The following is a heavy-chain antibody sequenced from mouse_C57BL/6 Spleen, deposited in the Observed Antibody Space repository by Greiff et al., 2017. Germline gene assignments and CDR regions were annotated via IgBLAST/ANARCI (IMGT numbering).Heavy chain of an antibody. Sequence: QVQLQQPGAELVMPGASVKLSCKASGYTFTSYWMHWVKQRPGQGLEWIGEIDPSDSYTNYNQKFKGKSTWTVDKSSSTAYMQLSSLTSEDSAVYYCARGEGDGFAYWGQGTLVTVSA. CDR1: GYTFTSYW. D-gene: IGHD3-3*01. V-gene: IGHV1-69*01. CDR3: ARGEGDGFAY. CDR2: IDPSDSYT. J-gene: IGHJ3*01.